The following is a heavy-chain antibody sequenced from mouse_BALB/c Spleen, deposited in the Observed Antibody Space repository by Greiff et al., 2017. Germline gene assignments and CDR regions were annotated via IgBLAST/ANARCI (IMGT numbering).Heavy chain of an antibody. V-gene: IGHV5-17*02. Sequence: EVMLVESGGGLVQPGGSRKLSCAASGFTFSSFGMHWVRQAPEKGLEWVAYISSGSSTIYYADTVKGRFTISRDNPKNTLFLQMTSLRSEDTAMYYCARDRGPGYAMDYWGQGTSVTVSS. CDR2: ISSGSSTI. J-gene: IGHJ4*01. CDR1: GFTFSSFG. CDR3: ARDRGPGYAMDY.